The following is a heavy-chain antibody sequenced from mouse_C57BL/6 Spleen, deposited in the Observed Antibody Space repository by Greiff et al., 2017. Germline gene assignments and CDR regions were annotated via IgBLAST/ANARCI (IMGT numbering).Heavy chain of an antibody. CDR3: ARRGGLTTVVAFDY. V-gene: IGHV1-81*01. CDR1: GYTFTSYG. J-gene: IGHJ2*01. D-gene: IGHD1-1*01. Sequence: QVQLKESGAELARPGASVKLSCKASGYTFTSYGISWVKQRTGQGLEWIGEIYPRSGNTYYNEKFKGKATLTADKSSSTAYMELRSLTSEDSAVYFCARRGGLTTVVAFDYWGQGTTLTVSS. CDR2: IYPRSGNT.